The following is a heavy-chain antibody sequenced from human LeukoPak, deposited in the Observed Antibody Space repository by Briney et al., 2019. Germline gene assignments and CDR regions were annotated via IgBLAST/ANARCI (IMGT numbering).Heavy chain of an antibody. V-gene: IGHV4-59*05. CDR3: AGTYFDFRRGGAFDI. D-gene: IGHD3-9*01. CDR1: GVSISSYY. J-gene: IGHJ3*02. CDR2: AYYLGNT. Sequence: SETLSLTCSVSGVSISSYYWSWIRQSPGEGLEWIGRAYYLGNTNYSPSLRSRVIISVDMSKNQFSLTLTSMTAADTAVYYCAGTYFDFRRGGAFDIWGQGTIVTVSS.